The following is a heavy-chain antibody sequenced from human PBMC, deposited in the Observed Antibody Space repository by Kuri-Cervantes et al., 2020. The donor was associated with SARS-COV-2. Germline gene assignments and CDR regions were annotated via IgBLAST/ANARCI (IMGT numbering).Heavy chain of an antibody. D-gene: IGHD3-3*01. V-gene: IGHV4-59*05. CDR2: IYYSGST. CDR1: GGSISSYY. J-gene: IGHJ4*02. Sequence: SETLSLTCTVSGGSISSYYWSWVRQPPGKGLEWIGSIYYSGSTYYNPSLKSRVTISVDTSKNQFSLKLSSVTAADTAVYYCARHQMGSITIFGVVTQNYYFDYWGQGTLVTVSS. CDR3: ARHQMGSITIFGVVTQNYYFDY.